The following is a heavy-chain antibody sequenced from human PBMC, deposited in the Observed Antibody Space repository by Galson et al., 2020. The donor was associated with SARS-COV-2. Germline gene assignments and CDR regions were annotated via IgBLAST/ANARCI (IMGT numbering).Heavy chain of an antibody. Sequence: SVQVSCQASGGTFSRYAISWVRQAPGQGLEWMGGIIPIFGTANYAQTFQGRATITADESTSTAYMELSSLKSEDTAVYYCARAFGRIQQSNCYYYGMDVWGQGTTVTVSS. CDR1: GGTFSRYA. D-gene: IGHD5-18*01. V-gene: IGHV1-69*13. CDR2: IIPIFGTA. CDR3: ARAFGRIQQSNCYYYGMDV. J-gene: IGHJ6*02.